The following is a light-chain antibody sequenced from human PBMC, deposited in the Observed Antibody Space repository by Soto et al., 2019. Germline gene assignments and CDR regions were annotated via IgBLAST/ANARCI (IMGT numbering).Light chain of an antibody. CDR3: QQYNSHWT. CDR2: GAS. V-gene: IGKV3D-15*01. CDR1: QTIYSN. J-gene: IGKJ1*01. Sequence: IVMTQSPATLSLSPGERAILSCRAGQTIYSNVAWYQQRPGQAPRLLIYGASSRATGIPDRFSGSGSGTDFTLTISSLPPDDFATYYCQQYNSHWTFGQGTKVDIK.